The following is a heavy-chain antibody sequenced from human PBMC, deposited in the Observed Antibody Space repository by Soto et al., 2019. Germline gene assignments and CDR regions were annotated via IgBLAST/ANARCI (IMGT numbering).Heavy chain of an antibody. CDR2: IYHSGST. Sequence: SETLSLTCAVSGGSISSCNWWSWVRQPPGKGLEWIGEIYHSGSTNYNPSLKSRVTISVDKSKNQFSLKLSSVTAADTAVYYCARDLYASASFYGMDVWGQGTTVTVSS. CDR3: ARDLYASASFYGMDV. J-gene: IGHJ6*02. V-gene: IGHV4-4*02. CDR1: GGSISSCNW. D-gene: IGHD3-10*01.